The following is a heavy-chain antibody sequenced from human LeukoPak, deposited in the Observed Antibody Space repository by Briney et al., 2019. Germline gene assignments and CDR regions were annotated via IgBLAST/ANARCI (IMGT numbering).Heavy chain of an antibody. V-gene: IGHV3-53*01. CDR3: ARRLDSSPSGY. J-gene: IGHJ4*02. D-gene: IGHD6-19*01. CDR2: IYSGGST. Sequence: PGGSLRLSCAASRFTFSSYSMNWVRQAPGKGLEWVSVIYSGGSTYYADSVKGRFSVSRDISKNTVYLQMNSLRAEDTAVYYCARRLDSSPSGYWGQGTLVTVSS. CDR1: RFTFSSYS.